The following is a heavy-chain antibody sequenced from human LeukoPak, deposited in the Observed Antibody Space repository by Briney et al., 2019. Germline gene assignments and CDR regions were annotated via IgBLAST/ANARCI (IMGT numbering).Heavy chain of an antibody. D-gene: IGHD3-9*01. Sequence: GGSLRLSCAASGFTFSSYAMSWVRQAPGKGLEWVSAISGSGGSTYYADSVKGRFTISRDNSKNTLYLQMNSLRAEDTAVYYCAKVVNLPGVEYCDILTGYYSGYFDYWGQGTLVTVSS. J-gene: IGHJ4*02. CDR3: AKVVNLPGVEYCDILTGYYSGYFDY. CDR2: ISGSGGST. V-gene: IGHV3-23*01. CDR1: GFTFSSYA.